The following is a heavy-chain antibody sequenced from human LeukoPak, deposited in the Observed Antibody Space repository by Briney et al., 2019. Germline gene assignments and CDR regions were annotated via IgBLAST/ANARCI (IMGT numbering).Heavy chain of an antibody. V-gene: IGHV1-18*01. Sequence: ASVKVSCKASGYTFTGYGISWVRQAPGQGLEWMGWINAYNGNTNYAQKLQGRVTMTTDTSTSTAYMELRSLRSDDTAVYYCARDYCSGGSCYLVLDPWGQGTLVTVSS. J-gene: IGHJ5*02. D-gene: IGHD2-15*01. CDR2: INAYNGNT. CDR1: GYTFTGYG. CDR3: ARDYCSGGSCYLVLDP.